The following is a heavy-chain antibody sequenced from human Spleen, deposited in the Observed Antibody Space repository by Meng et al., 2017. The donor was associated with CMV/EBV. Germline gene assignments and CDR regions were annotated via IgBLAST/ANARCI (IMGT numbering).Heavy chain of an antibody. J-gene: IGHJ5*02. CDR3: ARDYDFQEFDP. CDR1: GASISSSSYF. Sequence: SETLSLTCTVSGASISSSSYFWDWIRQPPGKGLEWIGSIYYSGSTYYNPSLKSRVTISVDTSKNQFSLKLSSVTAADTAVYYCARDYDFQEFDPWGQGTLVTVSS. CDR2: IYYSGST. D-gene: IGHD3-3*01. V-gene: IGHV4-39*07.